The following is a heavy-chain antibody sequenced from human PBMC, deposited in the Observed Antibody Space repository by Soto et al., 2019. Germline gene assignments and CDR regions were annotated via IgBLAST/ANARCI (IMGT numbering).Heavy chain of an antibody. CDR1: GFSLSNARMG. CDR3: ARIIALYDSSGFNWLDP. Sequence: SGPTLVNPTETLTLTCTVSGFSLSNARMGVSWIRQPPGKALEWLAHIFSNDEKSYSTSLKSRLTISKDTSKSQVVLTMTNMDPVDTATYYCARIIALYDSSGFNWLDPWGQGTLVTVSS. CDR2: IFSNDEK. V-gene: IGHV2-26*01. J-gene: IGHJ5*02. D-gene: IGHD3-22*01.